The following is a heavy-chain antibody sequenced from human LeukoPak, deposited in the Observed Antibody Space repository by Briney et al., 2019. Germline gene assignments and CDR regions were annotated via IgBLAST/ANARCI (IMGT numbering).Heavy chain of an antibody. Sequence: GGSLRLSCIDSGFTYSTSELNWVRQAPGTGLEWLAFINSRNTIYYADSVRGRFTISRDNAKNSLYLQMNSLTVEDTAVYYCVSGVAMDVWGQGTTVTVSS. CDR3: VSGVAMDV. CDR1: GFTYSTSE. CDR2: INSRNTI. J-gene: IGHJ6*02. V-gene: IGHV3-48*03. D-gene: IGHD3-10*01.